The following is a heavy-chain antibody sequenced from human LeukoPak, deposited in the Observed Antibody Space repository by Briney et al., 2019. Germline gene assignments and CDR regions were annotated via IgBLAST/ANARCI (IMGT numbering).Heavy chain of an antibody. Sequence: GGSLRLSCAASGFTFSDYYMSWIRQAPGKGLEWVSYISSSGSTIYYADSVKGRFTISRDNAKNSLYLQMNSLRAEDTAVYYCAREAITIFGVALDVWGKGTTVTVSS. CDR3: AREAITIFGVALDV. V-gene: IGHV3-11*04. D-gene: IGHD3-3*01. J-gene: IGHJ6*04. CDR1: GFTFSDYY. CDR2: ISSSGSTI.